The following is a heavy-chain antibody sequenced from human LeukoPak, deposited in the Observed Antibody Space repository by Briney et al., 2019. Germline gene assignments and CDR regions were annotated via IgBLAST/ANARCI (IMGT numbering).Heavy chain of an antibody. V-gene: IGHV4-38-2*01. CDR2: IYHGGST. Sequence: SETLSLTCAVPGYSISSGYYWGWIRQSPGKGLEWIGSIYHGGSTYYNSSLKSRVTISVDTSKNQVSLKLSSVTAADTAVYYCVRHGIQCRSSDCYWATVRYWGQGTLVTVSS. CDR1: GYSISSGYY. D-gene: IGHD2-21*02. J-gene: IGHJ4*02. CDR3: VRHGIQCRSSDCYWATVRY.